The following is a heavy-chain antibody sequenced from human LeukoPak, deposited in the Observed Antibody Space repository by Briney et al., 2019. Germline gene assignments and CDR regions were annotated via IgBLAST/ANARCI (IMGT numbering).Heavy chain of an antibody. CDR1: GYTFTGYY. CDR2: MNPNSGNT. V-gene: IGHV1-8*02. Sequence: ASVKVSCKASGYTFTGYYMHWVRQATGQGLEWMGWMNPNSGNTGYAQKFQGRVTMTRNTSIGTAYMELSSLRSEDTAVYYCARRIPGIAVADDYWGQGTLVTVSS. J-gene: IGHJ4*02. D-gene: IGHD6-19*01. CDR3: ARRIPGIAVADDY.